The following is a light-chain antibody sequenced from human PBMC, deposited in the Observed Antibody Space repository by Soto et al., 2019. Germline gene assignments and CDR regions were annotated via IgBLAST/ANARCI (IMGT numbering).Light chain of an antibody. CDR1: SSDVGGYNY. CDR2: EVT. V-gene: IGLV2-8*01. CDR3: SSYAGSNNVI. Sequence: QSVLAQPPSASGSRGQSVAISCTGTSSDVGGYNYVSWYQQHPGKAPKLMLYEVTKRPSGVPDRFSGSKSGNTASLTVSGLLAEDEADYYCSSYAGSNNVIFGGGTKLTVL. J-gene: IGLJ2*01.